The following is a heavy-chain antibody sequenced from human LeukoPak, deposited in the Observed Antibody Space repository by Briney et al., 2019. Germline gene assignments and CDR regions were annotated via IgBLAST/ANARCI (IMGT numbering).Heavy chain of an antibody. CDR1: GGTFSRYA. V-gene: IGHV1-69*01. J-gene: IGHJ5*02. CDR3: AIVVTPRYCSTPRCYWKGWFDP. Sequence: ASVKVSCKASGGTFSRYAMSWARQAPAQGLELMGGIIPIFGTASFAQQFQGRVTITADESTGTAYMELISLRSEDTAVYYCAIVVTPRYCSTPRCYWKGWFDPWGQGTLVTVSS. D-gene: IGHD2-2*01. CDR2: IIPIFGTA.